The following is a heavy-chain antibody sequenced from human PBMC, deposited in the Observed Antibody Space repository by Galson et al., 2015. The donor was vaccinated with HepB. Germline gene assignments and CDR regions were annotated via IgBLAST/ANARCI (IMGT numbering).Heavy chain of an antibody. J-gene: IGHJ6*02. Sequence: SVKVSCKASGYTFTSYGISWVRQAPGQGLEWMGWISAYNGNTNYAQKLQGRVTMTTDTSTSTAYMELRSLRSDDTAVYYCARDQPHSIAARHYYYYGMDVWGQGTTVTVSS. CDR1: GYTFTSYG. D-gene: IGHD6-6*01. CDR3: ARDQPHSIAARHYYYYGMDV. V-gene: IGHV1-18*01. CDR2: ISAYNGNT.